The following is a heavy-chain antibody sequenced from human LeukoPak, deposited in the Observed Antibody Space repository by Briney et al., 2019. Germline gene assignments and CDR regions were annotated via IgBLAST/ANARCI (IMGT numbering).Heavy chain of an antibody. D-gene: IGHD7-27*01. CDR3: ARDGTGFSSGMAV. J-gene: IGHJ6*02. CDR1: GLTLSSYS. V-gene: IGHV3-21*01. CDR2: VDFSSTYV. Sequence: PGGSLRLSCVGSGLTLSSYSMNWVRQAPGKGLEWVSSVDFSSTYVYYIDSVKGRFTISRDNARSSLYLQMNSLRVEDTGVYYCARDGTGFSSGMAVWGQGTTVTVSS.